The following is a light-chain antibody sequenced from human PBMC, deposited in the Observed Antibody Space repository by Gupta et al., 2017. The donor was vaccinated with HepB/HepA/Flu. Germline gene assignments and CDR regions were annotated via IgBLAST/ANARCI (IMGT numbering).Light chain of an antibody. Sequence: QSALPQPASVSGSPGLSITISCTGSSSDVGGFNSVSWYQQYPGRAPKLLIYDVSNRPSGVSYRCSGSKSGNTASLTISGLQAEDDADYYCSSFRTGSTIVVFGGGTKVTVL. V-gene: IGLV2-14*03. CDR1: SSDVGGFNS. CDR2: DVS. CDR3: SSFRTGSTIVV. J-gene: IGLJ2*01.